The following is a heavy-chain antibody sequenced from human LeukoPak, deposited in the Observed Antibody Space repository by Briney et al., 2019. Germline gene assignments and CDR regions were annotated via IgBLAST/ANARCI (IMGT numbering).Heavy chain of an antibody. CDR2: IIPMYGTP. J-gene: IGHJ4*02. CDR1: GGTFTNYA. CDR3: ARPDKAAQYGPFDY. D-gene: IGHD6-6*01. Sequence: SVKDSCKASGGTFTNYAISWVRQAPGQGLEWMGGIIPMYGTPSYAQNFQGKVTITTDESTSTSYLELNSLRSEDTAVYYCARPDKAAQYGPFDYWGQGTLVIVSS. V-gene: IGHV1-69*05.